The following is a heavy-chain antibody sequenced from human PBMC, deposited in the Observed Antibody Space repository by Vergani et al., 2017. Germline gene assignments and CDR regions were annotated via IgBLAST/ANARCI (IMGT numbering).Heavy chain of an antibody. V-gene: IGHV4-61*02. Sequence: QVQLQESGPGLVKPSQTLSLTCTVSGGSISSGSYYWSWIRQPAGKGLEWIGRIYTSGSTNYNPSLKSRVTISVDTSKNQFSLKLSSVTAADTAVYYCARQKDYYMDVWGKGTTVTVSS. CDR1: GGSISSGSYY. CDR2: IYTSGST. J-gene: IGHJ6*03. CDR3: ARQKDYYMDV.